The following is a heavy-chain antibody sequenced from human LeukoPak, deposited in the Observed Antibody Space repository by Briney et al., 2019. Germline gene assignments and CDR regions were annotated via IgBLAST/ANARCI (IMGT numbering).Heavy chain of an antibody. J-gene: IGHJ3*02. D-gene: IGHD3-22*01. V-gene: IGHV4-30-4*01. CDR3: ARYYYDSSGYPTGAFDI. CDR1: GDSISRSTYY. Sequence: PSETLSLTCTVSGDSISRSTYYWSWIRQPPGKGLEWIGYIYYSGSTYYNPSLKSRVTISVDTSKNQFSLKLSSVTAADTAVYYCARYYYDSSGYPTGAFDIWGQGTMVTVSS. CDR2: IYYSGST.